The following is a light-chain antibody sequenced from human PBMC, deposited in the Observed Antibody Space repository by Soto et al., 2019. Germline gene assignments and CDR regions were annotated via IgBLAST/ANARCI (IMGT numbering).Light chain of an antibody. V-gene: IGKV3-15*01. CDR2: GAS. CDR3: QPCNLWPWT. CDR1: QSVSGN. Sequence: EIVMTQSPATLSVSPGERATLSCRASQSVSGNLAWFQQKPGQAPRLLIYGASTRATGIPARFSGSGSGTEFTLTISSLQSEDFAVYYGQPCNLWPWTFGQGTKVEI. J-gene: IGKJ1*01.